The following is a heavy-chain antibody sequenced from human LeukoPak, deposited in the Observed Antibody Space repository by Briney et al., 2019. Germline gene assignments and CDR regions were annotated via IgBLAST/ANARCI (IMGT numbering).Heavy chain of an antibody. V-gene: IGHV3-30*18. CDR2: ISYDGSNK. CDR1: GFTFSSYG. Sequence: GGSLRLSCAASGFTFSSYGMHWVRQAPGKGLEWVAVISYDGSNKYYADSVKGRFTISRDNSKNTLYLQMNSLRAEDTAVYYCAKRGGSGSSRGWFNPWGQGTLVTVSS. D-gene: IGHD3-10*01. CDR3: AKRGGSGSSRGWFNP. J-gene: IGHJ5*02.